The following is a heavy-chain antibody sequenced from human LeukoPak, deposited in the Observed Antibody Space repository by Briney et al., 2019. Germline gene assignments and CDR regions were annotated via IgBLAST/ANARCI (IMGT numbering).Heavy chain of an antibody. CDR3: ARLTYYYEF. CDR1: KFTFSDYY. CDR2: MNQFGTEI. Sequence: GGSLRLSCTASKFTFSDYYMTWVRQAPGKGPEWVAYMNQFGTEIKYLDSVKGRFTISRDNAKNSLYLWMTSLTADDTVVYYCARLTYYYEFWGQGTLVIVSS. V-gene: IGHV3-7*01. D-gene: IGHD3-9*01. J-gene: IGHJ4*02.